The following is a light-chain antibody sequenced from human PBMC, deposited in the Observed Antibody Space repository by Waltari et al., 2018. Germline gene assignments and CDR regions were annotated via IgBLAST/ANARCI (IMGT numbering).Light chain of an antibody. J-gene: IGKJ1*01. V-gene: IGKV3-20*01. CDR1: QGVRRG. CDR2: GAS. Sequence: EIVLTQPPGPLSLSPGERATLSCRASQGVRRGLAWYKQKPGQAPRLLIYGASSRATGISDRCSGSGCGTDFSLTISRLEPEDFAVYYCQHYVRLPATFDQGTKVEIK. CDR3: QHYVRLPAT.